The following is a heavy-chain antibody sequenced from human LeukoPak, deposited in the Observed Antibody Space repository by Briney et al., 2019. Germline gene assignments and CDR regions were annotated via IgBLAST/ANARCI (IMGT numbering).Heavy chain of an antibody. CDR2: INPNSGGT. CDR3: ARAANPQDCFDC. J-gene: IGHJ4*02. CDR1: GYTFTDYH. Sequence: GASVKVSCKASGYTFTDYHMHWVRQAPGQGLEWMGWINPNSGGTNYAQKFQGRVTMTRDTSISTAYMELSRLTSDDTAVYYCARAANPQDCFDCWGQRTLVTVSS. D-gene: IGHD4/OR15-4a*01. V-gene: IGHV1-2*02.